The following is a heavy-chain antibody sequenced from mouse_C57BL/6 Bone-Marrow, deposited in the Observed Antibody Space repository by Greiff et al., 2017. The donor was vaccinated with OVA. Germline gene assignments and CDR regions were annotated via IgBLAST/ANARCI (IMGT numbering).Heavy chain of an antibody. V-gene: IGHV1-72*01. Sequence: QVQLQQPVAELVTPGASVKLSCTASGSTFTRYWMHWVKQRPGRGLEWIGRIDPNSGGPKYTEKLQSKATLTVDKPSSTAYMQLSSLTSEDSAVDYCARDRFDDWGQGTTLTVSS. CDR1: GSTFTRYW. J-gene: IGHJ2*01. CDR3: ARDRFDD. CDR2: IDPNSGGP.